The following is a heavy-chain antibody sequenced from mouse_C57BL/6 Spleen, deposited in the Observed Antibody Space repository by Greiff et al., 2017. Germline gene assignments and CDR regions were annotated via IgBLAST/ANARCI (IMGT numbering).Heavy chain of an antibody. D-gene: IGHD2-4*01. CDR2: INPSNGGT. V-gene: IGHV1-53*01. Sequence: QVHVKQPGTELVKPGASVKLSCKASGYTFTSYWMHWVKQRPGQGLEWIGNINPSNGGTNYYEKFKSKATLTVDKSSSTAYMQLSSLTSEDSAVYYCASEDYYDYDGGFAYWGQGTLVTVSA. CDR3: ASEDYYDYDGGFAY. CDR1: GYTFTSYW. J-gene: IGHJ3*01.